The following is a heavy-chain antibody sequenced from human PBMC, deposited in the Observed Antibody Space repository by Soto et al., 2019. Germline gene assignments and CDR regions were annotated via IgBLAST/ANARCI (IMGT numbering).Heavy chain of an antibody. V-gene: IGHV1-8*01. CDR3: ARGVSPGVDN. CDR2: MEPSTGRT. J-gene: IGHJ4*02. Sequence: ASVKVSCKASGYSFTSLDINWVRQTAGQGLEWMGWMEPSTGRTGYAQKFQGRVTMTRDTYINKAYMELTTLTSDDTAFYYCARGVSPGVDNWDQENMVTVSS. CDR1: GYSFTSLD.